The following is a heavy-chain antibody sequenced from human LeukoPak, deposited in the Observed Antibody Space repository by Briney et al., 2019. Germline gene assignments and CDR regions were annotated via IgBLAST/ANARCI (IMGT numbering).Heavy chain of an antibody. D-gene: IGHD5-24*01. V-gene: IGHV3-23*01. CDR1: EFIFSNYA. CDR3: AKVATTPLPSRGFDY. CDR2: ISGSGGTT. Sequence: PGGSLRLSCAASEFIFSNYAMNWVRQAPGKGLEWVLTISGSGGTTYYADSVRGRFTISRDNSKSTLYLQMNSLRAEDTAVYYCAKVATTPLPSRGFDYRGQGTLVTVSS. J-gene: IGHJ4*02.